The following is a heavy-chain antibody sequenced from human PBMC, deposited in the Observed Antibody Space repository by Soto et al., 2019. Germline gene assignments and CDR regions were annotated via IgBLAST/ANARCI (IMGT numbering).Heavy chain of an antibody. J-gene: IGHJ4*02. CDR3: ATEKYYYISSGYYY. CDR2: ICGSGGCT. Sequence: TGGSLRLSCAASGFTFSSYAMSWVRQAPGKGLGWVSAICGSGGCTYYADSVKGRFTISRDNAKNSLYLQMNSLRAEDTAVYYCATEKYYYISSGYYYWGQGTLVTVSS. V-gene: IGHV3-23*01. CDR1: GFTFSSYA. D-gene: IGHD3-22*01.